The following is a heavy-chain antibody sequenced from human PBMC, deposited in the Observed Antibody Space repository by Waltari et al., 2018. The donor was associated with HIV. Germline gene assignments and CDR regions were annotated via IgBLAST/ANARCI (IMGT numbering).Heavy chain of an antibody. D-gene: IGHD1-26*01. Sequence: EVQILESGGGLVQPGGSLRLSCAASGFAFSSYAMNWVRQAPGKGLEWVSVISGSGDSTDYADAVKGRFTIFRDNSKNTLYLQMNSLRAEDTAVYYCARDTHGVVGAIEFGWGQGTLVTVSS. CDR2: ISGSGDST. CDR3: ARDTHGVVGAIEFG. CDR1: GFAFSSYA. V-gene: IGHV3-23*01. J-gene: IGHJ4*02.